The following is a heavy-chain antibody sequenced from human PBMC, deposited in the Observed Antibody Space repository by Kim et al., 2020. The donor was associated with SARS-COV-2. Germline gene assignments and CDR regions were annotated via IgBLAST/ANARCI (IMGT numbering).Heavy chain of an antibody. CDR2: GDNT. Sequence: GDNTFYVDSVKGRFTISRDNSNNTRYLQMNSLRAEDTAVYSCAKGANAFDIWGQGTMVTVS. CDR3: AKGANAFDI. J-gene: IGHJ3*02. V-gene: IGHV3-23*01.